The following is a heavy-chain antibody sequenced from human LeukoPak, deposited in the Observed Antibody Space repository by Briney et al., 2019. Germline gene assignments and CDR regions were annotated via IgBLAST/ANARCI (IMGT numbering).Heavy chain of an antibody. CDR1: GGSISNNNW. V-gene: IGHV4-4*02. CDR3: SRENGVFSPFGY. J-gene: IGHJ4*02. D-gene: IGHD2-8*01. CDR2: IPLTGLN. Sequence: MPSETLTLTCGVSGGSISNNNWWSWVRPPPGQGLEWIGEIPLTGLNHYNPSLESRVTVSLDKSKNQLSLNLTSVTAADTAVYYCSRENGVFSPFGYWGQGTLVTVLS.